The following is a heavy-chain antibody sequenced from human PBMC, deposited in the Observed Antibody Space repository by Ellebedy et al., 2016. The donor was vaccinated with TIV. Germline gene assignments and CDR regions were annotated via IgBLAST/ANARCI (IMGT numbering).Heavy chain of an antibody. V-gene: IGHV4-34*01. D-gene: IGHD3-9*01. CDR2: INHSGST. J-gene: IGHJ3*02. CDR3: ARGLQYYDILTGYRPDAFDI. Sequence: SETLSLTXAVYGGSFSGYYWSWIRQPPGKGLEWIGEINHSGSTNYNPSLKSRVTISVDTSKNQFSLKLSSVTAADTAVYYCARGLQYYDILTGYRPDAFDIWGQGTMVTVSS. CDR1: GGSFSGYY.